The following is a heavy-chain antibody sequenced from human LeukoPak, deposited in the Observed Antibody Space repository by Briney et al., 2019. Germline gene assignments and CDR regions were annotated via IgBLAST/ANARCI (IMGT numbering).Heavy chain of an antibody. CDR3: ARDRGGTGDFDY. V-gene: IGHV1-46*01. Sequence: ASVKVSCKASGYIFTSYYIHWVRQAPGQGLEWMGIINPSGGSTSYAQKFQGSVTLTRDTSTSTVYMELSSLRSEDTAVYYCARDRGGTGDFDYWGQGTLVTVSS. J-gene: IGHJ4*02. CDR2: INPSGGST. D-gene: IGHD1-1*01. CDR1: GYIFTSYY.